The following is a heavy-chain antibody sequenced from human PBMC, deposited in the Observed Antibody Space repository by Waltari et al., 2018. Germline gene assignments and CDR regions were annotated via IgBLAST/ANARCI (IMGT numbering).Heavy chain of an antibody. D-gene: IGHD3-3*01. CDR3: ARSLITIFGVVDAFDI. Sequence: QVQLVQSGAEVKKPGASVKVSCEASGYTFTGYYMHWVRQAPGQGLEWMGRINPNSGGTNYAQKFQGRVTMTRDTSISTAYMELSRLRSDDTAVYYCARSLITIFGVVDAFDIWGQGTMVTVSS. CDR2: INPNSGGT. CDR1: GYTFTGYY. V-gene: IGHV1-2*06. J-gene: IGHJ3*02.